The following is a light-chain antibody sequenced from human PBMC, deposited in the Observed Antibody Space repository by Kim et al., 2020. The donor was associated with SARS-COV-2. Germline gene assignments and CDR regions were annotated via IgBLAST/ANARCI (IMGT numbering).Light chain of an antibody. CDR2: SNN. CDR1: SNNVGNQG. CDR3: SAWDSSLSAWV. Sequence: QAGLTQPPSVSKGLRQTATLTCTGNSNNVGNQGAAWLQQHQGHPPKLISYSNNNRPSGISERLSASRSGNTASLTITGLQPEDEADYYCSAWDSSLSAWVFGGGTQLTVL. J-gene: IGLJ3*02. V-gene: IGLV10-54*01.